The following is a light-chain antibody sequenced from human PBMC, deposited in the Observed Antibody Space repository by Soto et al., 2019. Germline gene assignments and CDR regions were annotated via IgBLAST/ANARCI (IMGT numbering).Light chain of an antibody. V-gene: IGKV3-11*01. Sequence: EIVLTQSPATLPLSPGERATLSCRASQSVSSYLAWYQQKPGQAPRLLIYGASSRATGTPDRFSGSGSGTDFTLTISSLEPEDFAVYYCQQRSNWPLTFGGGTKVDIK. J-gene: IGKJ4*01. CDR2: GAS. CDR1: QSVSSY. CDR3: QQRSNWPLT.